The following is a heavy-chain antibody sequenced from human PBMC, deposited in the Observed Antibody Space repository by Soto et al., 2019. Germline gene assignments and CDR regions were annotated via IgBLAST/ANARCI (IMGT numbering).Heavy chain of an antibody. D-gene: IGHD6-19*01. J-gene: IGHJ4*02. Sequence: LRLSCSASGFTLSNYAMHWVRQAPGKGLEWVAVISYDGKNKYYADSVKGRFTISRDNSKSTLSLQISSLRGDDTAIYYCVRDRNWSSGWTTVFEYWGQGTLVTVSS. V-gene: IGHV3-30*04. CDR1: GFTLSNYA. CDR2: ISYDGKNK. CDR3: VRDRNWSSGWTTVFEY.